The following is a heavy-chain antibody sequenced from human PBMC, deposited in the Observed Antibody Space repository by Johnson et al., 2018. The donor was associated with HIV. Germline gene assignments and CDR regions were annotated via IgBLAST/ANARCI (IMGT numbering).Heavy chain of an antibody. V-gene: IGHV3-20*04. J-gene: IGHJ3*02. CDR1: GFTFDDYG. D-gene: IGHD3-22*01. CDR3: ARSGGYDNINAFDI. CDR2: INWNGGST. Sequence: VQLVESGGGLVQPGGSLRLSCAASGFTFDDYGMSWVRQAPGKGLEWVSGINWNGGSTGYADSVKGRFTISRDNARNSLYLQMNSLRAEDTALYYCARSGGYDNINAFDIWGQGTMVTVSS.